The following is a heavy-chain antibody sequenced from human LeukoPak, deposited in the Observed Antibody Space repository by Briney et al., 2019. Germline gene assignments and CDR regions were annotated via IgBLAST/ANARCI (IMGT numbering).Heavy chain of an antibody. Sequence: ASVKVSCKASGYTFTSYAMHWERQAPGQRLEWMGWINAGNGNTKYSQKFQGRVTITRDTSASTAYMELSSLRSEDTAVYYCARVSNSGYVTVGTFDYWGQGTLVTVSS. V-gene: IGHV1-3*01. CDR3: ARVSNSGYVTVGTFDY. CDR2: INAGNGNT. CDR1: GYTFTSYA. J-gene: IGHJ4*02. D-gene: IGHD5-12*01.